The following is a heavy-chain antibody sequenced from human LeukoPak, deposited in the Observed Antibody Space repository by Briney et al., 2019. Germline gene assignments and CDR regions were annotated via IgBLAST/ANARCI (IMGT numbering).Heavy chain of an antibody. CDR3: AKERYSSGWYAYMDV. CDR1: GFTFNSYA. CDR2: ISGSGDNT. Sequence: GGSLRLSCAASGFTFNSYAMNWVRQAPGKGLEWVSAISGSGDNTYYADSVKGRFTISRDNSKNTLYLQMDSLRAEDTAVYYCAKERYSSGWYAYMDVWGKGTTVTVSS. J-gene: IGHJ6*04. D-gene: IGHD6-19*01. V-gene: IGHV3-23*01.